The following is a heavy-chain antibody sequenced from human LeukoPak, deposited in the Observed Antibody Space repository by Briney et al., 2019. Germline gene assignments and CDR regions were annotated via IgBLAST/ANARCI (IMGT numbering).Heavy chain of an antibody. J-gene: IGHJ6*02. V-gene: IGHV1-69*04. CDR1: GYTFTSYG. Sequence: GASVKVSCKASGYTFTSYGISWVRQAPGQGLEWMGRIIPILGIANYAQKFQGRVTITADKSTSTAYMELSSLRSEDTAVYYCAGDSGPHTYYYYGMDVWGQGTTVTVSS. CDR3: AGDSGPHTYYYYGMDV. CDR2: IIPILGIA. D-gene: IGHD1-14*01.